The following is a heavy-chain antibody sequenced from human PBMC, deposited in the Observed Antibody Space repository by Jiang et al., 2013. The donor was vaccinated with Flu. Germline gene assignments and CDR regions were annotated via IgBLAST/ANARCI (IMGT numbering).Heavy chain of an antibody. CDR1: GYSFTSYW. V-gene: IGHV5-51*01. CDR2: IYPGDSDT. Sequence: GAEVKKPGESLKISCKGSGYSFTSYWIGWVRQMPGKGLEWMGIIYPGDSDTRYSPSFQGQVTISADKSISTAYLQWSSLKASDTAMYYCARHRFRRGTTDTYYGMDVSGQGTTVTGLL. D-gene: IGHD1-1*01. J-gene: IGHJ6*01. CDR3: ARHRFRRGTTDTYYGMDV.